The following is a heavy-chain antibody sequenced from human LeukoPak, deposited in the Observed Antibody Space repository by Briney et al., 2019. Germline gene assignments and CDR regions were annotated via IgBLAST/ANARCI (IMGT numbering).Heavy chain of an antibody. CDR2: IYYSGST. V-gene: IGHV4-59*11. CDR1: GGSISSHY. Sequence: SETLSLTCTVSGGSISSHYWSWIRQPPGKGLEWIGYIYYSGSTNYNPSLKSRVTISVDTSKNQFSLKLSSVTAADTAVYYCARDRGTPGVDPWGQGTLVTVSS. J-gene: IGHJ5*02. CDR3: ARDRGTPGVDP. D-gene: IGHD1-14*01.